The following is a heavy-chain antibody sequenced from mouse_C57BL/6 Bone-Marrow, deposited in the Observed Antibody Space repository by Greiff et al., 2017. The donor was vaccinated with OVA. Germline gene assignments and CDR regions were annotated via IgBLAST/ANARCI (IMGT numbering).Heavy chain of an antibody. V-gene: IGHV1-64*01. CDR3: AGAYYGISRPDY. Sequence: QVQLQQPGAELVKPGASVKLSCKASGYTFTSYWMHWVKQRPGQGLEWIGMIHPNSGSTNYNEKFKSKATLTVDKSSSTAYMQLSSLTSEASAVXVCAGAYYGISRPDYWGQGTTLTVSS. CDR1: GYTFTSYW. J-gene: IGHJ2*01. CDR2: IHPNSGST. D-gene: IGHD1-1*01.